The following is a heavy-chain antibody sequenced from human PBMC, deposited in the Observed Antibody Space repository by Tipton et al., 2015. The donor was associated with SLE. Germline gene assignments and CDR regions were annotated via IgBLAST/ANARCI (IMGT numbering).Heavy chain of an antibody. CDR3: ARARSCSSTGCYRFDP. CDR2: IYYRGSI. CDR1: GGSISSSSYY. V-gene: IGHV4-39*07. J-gene: IGHJ5*02. D-gene: IGHD2-2*02. Sequence: TLSLTCTVSGGSISSSSYYWGWIRQPPGKGLAWIASIYYRGSIYFNPSLKSRVTMSVDTSKNQFSLKLSSLTAADATVYYCARARSCSSTGCYRFDPWGQGTLVTVSS.